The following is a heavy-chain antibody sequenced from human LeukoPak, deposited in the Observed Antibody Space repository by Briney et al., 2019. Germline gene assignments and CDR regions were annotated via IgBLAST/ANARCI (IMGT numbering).Heavy chain of an antibody. V-gene: IGHV3-74*01. CDR3: IRETHVGLHLEY. D-gene: IGHD3-10*02. J-gene: IGHJ4*02. Sequence: GGSLRLSCVASGFTFSTYWMHWVRQAPGKGLVWVARINTDGRVTTYADSVKGRFTVSRDNAENTLYLQMNNLRPEDTAVYYCIRETHVGLHLEYWGQGTLATVSA. CDR2: INTDGRVT. CDR1: GFTFSTYW.